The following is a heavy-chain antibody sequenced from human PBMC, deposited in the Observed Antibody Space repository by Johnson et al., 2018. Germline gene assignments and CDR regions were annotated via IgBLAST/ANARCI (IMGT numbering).Heavy chain of an antibody. V-gene: IGHV3-66*02. CDR1: GFTVSSNY. Sequence: VQLVQSEGGLVKPGGSLRLSCAASGFTVSSNYMSWVRQAPGKGLEWVSVIYSGGSTYYADSVKGRFTIPRDNSKNTLYLQMNSRGAEDTAVYYCAKGIAVAGTRLDVWGKGTTVTVSS. J-gene: IGHJ6*04. CDR3: AKGIAVAGTRLDV. D-gene: IGHD6-19*01. CDR2: IYSGGST.